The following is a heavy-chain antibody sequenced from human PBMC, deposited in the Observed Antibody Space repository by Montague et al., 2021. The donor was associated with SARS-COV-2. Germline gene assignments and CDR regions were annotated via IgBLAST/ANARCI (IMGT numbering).Heavy chain of an antibody. J-gene: IGHJ6*02. D-gene: IGHD6-25*01. Sequence: SETLSLTCAVYGGSFSGYYWSWIRRPPGKGLEWIGESNHSGGTNYNPYLKGRVTISVDTSKNQFSLKLTSVTAADTAVYYCARGLSGSYSGGWVPVALFDFYYCMDVWGQGTTVTVSS. CDR2: SNHSGGT. V-gene: IGHV4-34*01. CDR1: GGSFSGYY. CDR3: ARGLSGSYSGGWVPVALFDFYYCMDV.